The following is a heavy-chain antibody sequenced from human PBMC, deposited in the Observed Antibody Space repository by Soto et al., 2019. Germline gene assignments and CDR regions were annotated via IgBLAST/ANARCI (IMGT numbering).Heavy chain of an antibody. CDR1: GDSVSSNSAA. Sequence: SQTLSLTCAISGDSVSSNSAAWNWIRQSPSRGLEWLGRTYYRSKWYNDYAVSVKSRITINPDTSKNQFSLQLNSVTPEDTAVYYCARDPLELSAYYYYGMDVWGQGTTVTVSS. J-gene: IGHJ6*02. V-gene: IGHV6-1*01. CDR2: TYYRSKWYN. D-gene: IGHD1-7*01. CDR3: ARDPLELSAYYYYGMDV.